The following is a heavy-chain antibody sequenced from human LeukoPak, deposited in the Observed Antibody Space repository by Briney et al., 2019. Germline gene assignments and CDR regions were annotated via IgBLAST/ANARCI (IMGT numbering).Heavy chain of an antibody. V-gene: IGHV1-69*04. Sequence: ASVKVSCKASGGTFSSYAISWVRQAPGQGLEWMGRIIPILGIANYAQKFQGRVTITADKSTSTAYMELSGLRSEDTAVYYCARGLGHDYGVGGYWGQGTLVTVSS. CDR2: IIPILGIA. J-gene: IGHJ4*02. CDR3: ARGLGHDYGVGGY. D-gene: IGHD4-17*01. CDR1: GGTFSSYA.